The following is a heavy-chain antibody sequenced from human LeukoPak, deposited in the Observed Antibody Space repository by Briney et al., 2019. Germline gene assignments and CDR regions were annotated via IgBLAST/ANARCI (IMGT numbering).Heavy chain of an antibody. J-gene: IGHJ4*02. D-gene: IGHD6-6*01. Sequence: SETLSLTCTDSGGSISSSSYYWGWIRQPPGKGLEWIGSIYYSGSTYYNPSLKSRVTISVDTSKNQFSLKLSSVTTADTAVHYCARYSSSAPFDYWGQGTLVTVSS. CDR1: GGSISSSSYY. V-gene: IGHV4-39*01. CDR3: ARYSSSAPFDY. CDR2: IYYSGST.